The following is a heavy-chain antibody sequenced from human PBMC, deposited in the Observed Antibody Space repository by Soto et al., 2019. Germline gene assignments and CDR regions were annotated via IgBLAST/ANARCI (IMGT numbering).Heavy chain of an antibody. J-gene: IGHJ6*04. CDR1: GFTFSSYG. D-gene: IGHD3-10*01. CDR3: AKGEYYDGSGSAYYGMDV. Sequence: GGSLRLTCVASGFTFSSYGRHWVRQAPGKGLEWVAVISYDGSNKYYADSAKGRFTISRDSSKNTLYLEMNSLRPEDTAVYYCAKGEYYDGSGSAYYGMDVWGKGTTVTVSS. V-gene: IGHV3-30*18. CDR2: ISYDGSNK.